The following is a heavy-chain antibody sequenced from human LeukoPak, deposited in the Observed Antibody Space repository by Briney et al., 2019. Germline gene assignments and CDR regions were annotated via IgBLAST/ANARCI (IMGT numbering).Heavy chain of an antibody. J-gene: IGHJ3*02. V-gene: IGHV1-69*05. CDR1: GGTFSSYA. CDR2: IIPIFGTA. Sequence: ASVKVSCKASGGTFSSYAISWVRQAPGQGLEWMGGIIPIFGTANYAQKFQGRVTITTDESTSTAYMELSSLRSEDTAVYYCARESGGPSAFDIWGQGTMVTVPS. D-gene: IGHD4-23*01. CDR3: ARESGGPSAFDI.